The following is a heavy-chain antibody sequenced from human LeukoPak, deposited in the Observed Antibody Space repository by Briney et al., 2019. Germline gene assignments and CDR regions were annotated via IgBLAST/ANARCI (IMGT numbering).Heavy chain of an antibody. D-gene: IGHD6-19*01. Sequence: SETLSLTCTVSGGSISSYYWSWIRQPPGKGLEWIGYIHYTGSTNYNPSLKSRVTISVDTSKNQFSLKLSSVTAADTAVYYCARGVVTLAVAGHLYFDYWGQGTLVTVSS. CDR1: GGSISSYY. V-gene: IGHV4-59*12. J-gene: IGHJ4*02. CDR3: ARGVVTLAVAGHLYFDY. CDR2: IHYTGST.